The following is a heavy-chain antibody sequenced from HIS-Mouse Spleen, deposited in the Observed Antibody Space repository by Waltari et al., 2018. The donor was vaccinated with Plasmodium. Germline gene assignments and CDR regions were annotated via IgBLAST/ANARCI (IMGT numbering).Heavy chain of an antibody. CDR1: GYNFTNYG. D-gene: IGHD6-19*01. Sequence: QVQLVQSGAEEKKPGASVKVHCKASGYNFTNYGISWVRQAPGQGLEWMGRIIPYHRNRHFAQNLQSRITMTQDTSTSTAYMELRSLSSDDTAVYYCARGSAGDAFDIWGQGTMVTVSS. CDR3: ARGSAGDAFDI. J-gene: IGHJ3*02. V-gene: IGHV1-18*01. CDR2: IIPYHRNR.